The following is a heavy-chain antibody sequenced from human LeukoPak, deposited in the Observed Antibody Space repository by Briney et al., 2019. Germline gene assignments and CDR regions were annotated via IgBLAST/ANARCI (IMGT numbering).Heavy chain of an antibody. J-gene: IGHJ6*03. CDR1: GYTFTSYD. Sequence: ASVKVSCKASGYTFTSYDINWVRQATGQGLEWMGWMNPNSGNTGYAQKFRGRVTMTRNTSISTAYMELSSLRSEDTAVYYCARKGITMVRGVNYYMDVWGKGTTVTVSS. D-gene: IGHD3-10*01. V-gene: IGHV1-8*01. CDR3: ARKGITMVRGVNYYMDV. CDR2: MNPNSGNT.